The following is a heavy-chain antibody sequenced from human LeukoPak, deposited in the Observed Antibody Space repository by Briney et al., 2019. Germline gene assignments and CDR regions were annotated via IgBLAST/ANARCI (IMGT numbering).Heavy chain of an antibody. Sequence: GGSLRLSCAASGFTFSSYAMSWVRQAPGKGLEWVSAISGSGGSTYYADSVKGRFTISRDNSKNTLYLQMNSLRAEDTAVYYCAKDERTTWGFLGCFDYGGQGPLVTVSS. D-gene: IGHD3-16*01. CDR1: GFTFSSYA. J-gene: IGHJ4*02. V-gene: IGHV3-23*01. CDR3: AKDERTTWGFLGCFDY. CDR2: ISGSGGST.